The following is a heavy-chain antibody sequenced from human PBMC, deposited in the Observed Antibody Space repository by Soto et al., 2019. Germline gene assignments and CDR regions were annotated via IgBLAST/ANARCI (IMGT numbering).Heavy chain of an antibody. CDR2: IAYDGTIK. D-gene: IGHD1-26*01. CDR1: GFTFSANA. V-gene: IGHV3-30-3*01. Sequence: QEQLVESGGDVVQPGRSLTLSCAASGFTFSANAMHWVRQAPGKGLEWVAVIAYDGTIKIYRDSVKGRFTISRDDSKSTLYLQMNSLRPEDTAVYYCARDKIKGAPDYLEYWGQGTLVTVSS. J-gene: IGHJ4*02. CDR3: ARDKIKGAPDYLEY.